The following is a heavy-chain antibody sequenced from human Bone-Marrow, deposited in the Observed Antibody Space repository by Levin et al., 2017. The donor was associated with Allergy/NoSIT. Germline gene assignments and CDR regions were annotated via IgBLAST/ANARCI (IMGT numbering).Heavy chain of an antibody. CDR1: GFAYGDYA. CDR3: TRGGHGGWSPEYYFDY. D-gene: IGHD6-19*01. CDR2: IRSKGYGGTT. V-gene: IGHV3-49*03. Sequence: GGSLRLSCTTSGFAYGDYAMSWFRQAPGKGLQWVGFIRSKGYGGTTEYAASVKGRFTISRDDSKNIAYLQMNSLKTEDTAVYYCTRGGHGGWSPEYYFDYWGQGTLVTVSS. J-gene: IGHJ4*02.